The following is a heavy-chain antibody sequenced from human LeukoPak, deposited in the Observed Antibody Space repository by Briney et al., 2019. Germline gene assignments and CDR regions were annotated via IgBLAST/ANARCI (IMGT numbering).Heavy chain of an antibody. D-gene: IGHD6-19*01. V-gene: IGHV3-23*01. CDR1: GFTFGSYA. J-gene: IGHJ4*02. Sequence: GGSLRLSCAASGFTFGSYAMSWVRQAPGKGLEWVSAISGSGGSTYYADSVKGRFTISRDNSKNTLYLQMNSLRAEDTAVYYCAKPRGWQLYHDYWGQGTLVTVSS. CDR2: ISGSGGST. CDR3: AKPRGWQLYHDY.